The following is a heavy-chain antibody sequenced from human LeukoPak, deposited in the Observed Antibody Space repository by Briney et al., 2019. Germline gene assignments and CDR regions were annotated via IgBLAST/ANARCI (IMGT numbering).Heavy chain of an antibody. CDR1: GFTFSSYA. D-gene: IGHD1-26*01. Sequence: GGSLRLSCAASGFTFSSYAMSWVRQAPGKGLEWVSAISGSGGSTYYADSVKGRFTISRDNSKNTLYLQMNSLRAEDTAVYYCAKDRGGSYLPEYFQHWGQGTLVTVSS. CDR2: ISGSGGST. V-gene: IGHV3-23*01. CDR3: AKDRGGSYLPEYFQH. J-gene: IGHJ1*01.